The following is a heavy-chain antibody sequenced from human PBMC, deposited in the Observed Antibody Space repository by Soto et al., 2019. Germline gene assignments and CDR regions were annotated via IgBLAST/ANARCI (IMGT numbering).Heavy chain of an antibody. V-gene: IGHV3-23*01. CDR2: ISGRGDRI. J-gene: IGHJ4*02. Sequence: GWSLRLSCAASGFSFSSYAMTWVRQAPGKGLEWVSVISGRGDRIFYGDSVKGRFTISRDNSRNRLYLQLNKVRAEDMAVYYCAKVTTDQDVARSGQIGLGESYFFDKWGQGTRVTVSS. CDR1: GFSFSSYA. CDR3: AKVTTDQDVARSGQIGLGESYFFDK. D-gene: IGHD3-16*01.